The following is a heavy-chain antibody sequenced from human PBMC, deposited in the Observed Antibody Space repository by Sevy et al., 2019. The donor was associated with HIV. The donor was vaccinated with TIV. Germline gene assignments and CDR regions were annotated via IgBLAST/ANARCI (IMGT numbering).Heavy chain of an antibody. D-gene: IGHD3-16*01. V-gene: IGHV3-33*01. CDR1: GFTFSSYA. J-gene: IGHJ4*02. Sequence: GGSLRLSCVASGFTFSSYAMHWVRQAPGKGLEWVAVIWFDGSKKYYADSVKGRFTISRDDSKNTLYLQMNNLRAEDTALYYCARVGIWGALPLGLGYSDYWGQGALVTVSS. CDR3: ARVGIWGALPLGLGYSDY. CDR2: IWFDGSKK.